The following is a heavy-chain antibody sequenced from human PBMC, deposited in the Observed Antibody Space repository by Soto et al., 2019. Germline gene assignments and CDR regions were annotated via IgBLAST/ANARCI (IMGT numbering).Heavy chain of an antibody. Sequence: QVQLVQSGAEVKKPGSSVKVSCKASGGTFSSYTISWVRQAPGQGLEWMGRIIPILGIANYEQKFQGRVKITADKSTSTAYMELSSLRSEDTAVYYCARDGIAAAGRGYYYMDVWGKGTTVTVSS. CDR1: GGTFSSYT. J-gene: IGHJ6*03. CDR3: ARDGIAAAGRGYYYMDV. V-gene: IGHV1-69*08. D-gene: IGHD6-13*01. CDR2: IIPILGIA.